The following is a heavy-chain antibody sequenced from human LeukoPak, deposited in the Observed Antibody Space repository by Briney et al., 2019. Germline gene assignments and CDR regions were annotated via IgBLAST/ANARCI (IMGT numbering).Heavy chain of an antibody. D-gene: IGHD6-19*01. J-gene: IGHJ4*02. CDR3: ARVWREGAQWLVSIDY. Sequence: PGRSLRLSCATSGFYFADYAMHWVRQAPGKGLEWVSSISSSSSYIYYADSVKGRFTISRDNAKNSLYLQMNSLRAEDTAVYYCARVWREGAQWLVSIDYWGQGTLVTVSS. CDR1: GFYFADYA. V-gene: IGHV3-21*01. CDR2: ISSSSSYI.